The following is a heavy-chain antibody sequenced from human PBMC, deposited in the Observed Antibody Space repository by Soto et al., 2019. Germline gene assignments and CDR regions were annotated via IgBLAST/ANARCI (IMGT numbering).Heavy chain of an antibody. CDR1: GGSISSSSYY. CDR3: ARSMYLNYDFWSGYYTFEP. Sequence: SETLSLTCTVSGGSISSSSYYWGWIRQPPGKGLEWIGSIYYSGSTYYNPSLKSRVTISVDTSKNQFSLKLSSVTAADTAVYYCARSMYLNYDFWSGYYTFEPWGQGTLVTVSS. J-gene: IGHJ5*02. V-gene: IGHV4-39*01. D-gene: IGHD3-3*01. CDR2: IYYSGST.